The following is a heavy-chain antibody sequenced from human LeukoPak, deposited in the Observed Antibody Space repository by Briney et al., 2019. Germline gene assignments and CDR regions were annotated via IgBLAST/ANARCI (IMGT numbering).Heavy chain of an antibody. CDR2: IYYSGST. D-gene: IGHD2-2*01. Sequence: SETLSLTCTVSGGSISSSSYYWGWIRQPPGKGLEWIRSIYYSGSTYYNPSLKSRVTISVDTSKNQFSLKLSSVTAADTAVYYCASAHSRYCSSTSCYRTHAFDIWGQGTMVTVSS. CDR1: GGSISSSSYY. J-gene: IGHJ3*02. CDR3: ASAHSRYCSSTSCYRTHAFDI. V-gene: IGHV4-39*01.